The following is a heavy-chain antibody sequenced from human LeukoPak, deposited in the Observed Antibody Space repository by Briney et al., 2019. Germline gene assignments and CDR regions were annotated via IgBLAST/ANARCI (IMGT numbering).Heavy chain of an antibody. J-gene: IGHJ6*03. D-gene: IGHD3-3*01. CDR1: GYTFTSYD. V-gene: IGHV1-69*05. CDR2: IIPIFGTA. Sequence: SVKVSCKASGYTFTSYDINWVRQAPGQGLEWMGGIIPIFGTANYAQKLQDRVTLSMEESTSTAYMELSSLRSEDTAVYYCARGPTDYDFWSGYSKKYYYYMDVWGTGTTVTVSS. CDR3: ARGPTDYDFWSGYSKKYYYYMDV.